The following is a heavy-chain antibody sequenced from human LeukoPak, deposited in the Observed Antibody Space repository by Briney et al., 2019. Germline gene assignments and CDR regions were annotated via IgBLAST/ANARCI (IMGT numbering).Heavy chain of an antibody. J-gene: IGHJ4*02. CDR3: ARDRSDSSGYYALTY. V-gene: IGHV4-31*03. CDR2: ISYSGST. CDR1: GGSISSGGHY. Sequence: SETLSLTCTVSGGSISSGGHYWRWIRQHPGKGLEWLGYISYSGSTYYNPSLKSRLTISVDTSKNQFSLRLSSVTAADTAVYYCARDRSDSSGYYALTYWGQGTLVTVSS. D-gene: IGHD3-22*01.